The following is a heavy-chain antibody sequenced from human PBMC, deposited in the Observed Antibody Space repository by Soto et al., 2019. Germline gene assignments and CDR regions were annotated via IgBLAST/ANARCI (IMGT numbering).Heavy chain of an antibody. CDR1: GFTFSSYG. V-gene: IGHV3-33*01. Sequence: GGSLRFSCAASGFTFSSYGMHWVRQAPGKGLEWVAFIWHEGGTKFYAESVKGRFTISRDNSKKSLYLQMTSLSAEDTAMYYCARDGDVNTGFGKDYWGQGTLVTVSS. CDR3: ARDGDVNTGFGKDY. J-gene: IGHJ4*01. D-gene: IGHD3-16*01. CDR2: IWHEGGTK.